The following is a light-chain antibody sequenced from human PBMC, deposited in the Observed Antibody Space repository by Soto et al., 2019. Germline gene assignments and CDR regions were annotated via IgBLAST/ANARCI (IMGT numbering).Light chain of an antibody. CDR2: DVS. CDR3: SSYTSSSTYV. Sequence: QSVLTQPGSVSGSPGQWITISCTGTSSDVGGYNYVSWYQQHPGKAPKLMIYDVSNRPSGVSNRFSGSKSVNTASLTISGLQAEDEADYYCSSYTSSSTYVFGTGTKVTVL. CDR1: SSDVGGYNY. J-gene: IGLJ1*01. V-gene: IGLV2-14*01.